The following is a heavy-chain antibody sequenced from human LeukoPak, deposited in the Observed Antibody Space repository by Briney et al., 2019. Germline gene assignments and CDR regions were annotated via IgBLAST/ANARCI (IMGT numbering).Heavy chain of an antibody. Sequence: GASVKVSCKTSGYSFTSYNLHWVRQAPGQRLEWMGWMNPNSGNTGYAQKFQGRVTITRNTSISTAYMELSSLRSEDTAVYYCARGVRIQLWLYYYYYMDVWGKGTTVTVSS. CDR2: MNPNSGNT. CDR3: ARGVRIQLWLYYYYYMDV. V-gene: IGHV1-8*03. D-gene: IGHD5-18*01. CDR1: GYSFTSYN. J-gene: IGHJ6*03.